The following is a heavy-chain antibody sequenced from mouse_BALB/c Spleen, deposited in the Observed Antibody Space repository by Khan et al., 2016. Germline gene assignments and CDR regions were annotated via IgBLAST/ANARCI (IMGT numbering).Heavy chain of an antibody. CDR2: INRNGGST. J-gene: IGHJ2*01. Sequence: EVELVESGGGLVQPGGSLKLSRAAPGLTFRSYGLSWARPTPDKRLELVATINRNGGSTYYPDSVKGRFPISRDNAKNTLSLQCSSLKTEDTAMYSCARGSNYGYYFSYWVQGTTLRISS. D-gene: IGHD1-2*01. V-gene: IGHV5-6-3*01. CDR1: GLTFRSYG. CDR3: ARGSNYGYYFSY.